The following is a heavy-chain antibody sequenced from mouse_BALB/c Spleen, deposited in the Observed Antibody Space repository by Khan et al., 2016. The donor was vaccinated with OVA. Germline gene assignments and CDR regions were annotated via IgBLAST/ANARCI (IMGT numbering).Heavy chain of an antibody. Sequence: EVELVESGGGLVKPGGSLKLSCAASGFTFSSYGMSWVRQTPDKRLELVATINSNGGSTYYTDSVKGRFSISRDNAKNTLYLQMSSLKSEDTAMXYCARMARTINWGQGTTLTVSS. V-gene: IGHV5-6-3*01. CDR2: INSNGGST. CDR1: GFTFSSYG. CDR3: ARMARTIN. J-gene: IGHJ2*01.